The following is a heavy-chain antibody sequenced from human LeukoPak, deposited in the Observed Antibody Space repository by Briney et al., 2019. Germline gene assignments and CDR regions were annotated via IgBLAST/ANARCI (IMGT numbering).Heavy chain of an antibody. J-gene: IGHJ6*03. D-gene: IGHD1-1*01. CDR3: VREYWNGIYMDA. CDR1: GGSISNGIYY. Sequence: PSQTLSLTXTVSGGSISNGIYYWNWIRQPAGKGLEWIGRIYNTGSTNYSPSLKSRVTISVDTSKNQFSLKLSSVTAADTAVYFCVREYWNGIYMDAWGKGATVTVSS. V-gene: IGHV4-61*02. CDR2: IYNTGST.